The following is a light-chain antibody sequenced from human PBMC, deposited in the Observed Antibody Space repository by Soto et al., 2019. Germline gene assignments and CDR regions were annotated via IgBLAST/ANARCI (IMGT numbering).Light chain of an antibody. J-gene: IGKJ1*01. Sequence: DIQMTQSPSTLSASVGERVTITCRASQSIGTWLAWYQHKPGRAPKLLIYDASTLEGGVPSRFSGSRSGTELTFTISSLQPDDFATYYCQQYNSYSRAFGQGTKVEIK. CDR1: QSIGTW. CDR3: QQYNSYSRA. CDR2: DAS. V-gene: IGKV1-5*01.